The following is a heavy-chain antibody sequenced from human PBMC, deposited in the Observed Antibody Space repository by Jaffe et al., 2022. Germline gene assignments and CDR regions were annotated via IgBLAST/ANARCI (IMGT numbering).Heavy chain of an antibody. CDR2: IDYGGTT. CDR3: ARDHGGGWSLPY. D-gene: IGHD6-19*01. J-gene: IGHJ4*02. CDR1: GFTVTDSGNY. V-gene: IGHV3-66*02. Sequence: EVQLVESGGGLVQPGGSLRLSCAASGFTVTDSGNYMSWVRQAPGKGLDWVSIIDYGGTTYYADSVKGRFTISRDTSKNTVYLQMNSLRAEDTAVYYCARDHGGGWSLPYWGQGTLVTVSS.